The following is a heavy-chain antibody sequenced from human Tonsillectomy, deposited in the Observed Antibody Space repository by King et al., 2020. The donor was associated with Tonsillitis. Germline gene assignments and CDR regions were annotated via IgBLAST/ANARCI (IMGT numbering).Heavy chain of an antibody. D-gene: IGHD3-22*01. Sequence: QLVQSGAGVKKPGASVKVSCKASGYTFTSYYVHWVRQAPGQGLEWMGLINPSGCSTSYAQKFQGRVIMTRDTSTSTVYMVLSSLRSAVTAVYYLARTYYYDRSGYYFGYGGQGTLVTVSS. CDR1: GYTFTSYY. CDR2: INPSGCST. J-gene: IGHJ4*02. V-gene: IGHV1-46*01. CDR3: ARTYYYDRSGYYFGY.